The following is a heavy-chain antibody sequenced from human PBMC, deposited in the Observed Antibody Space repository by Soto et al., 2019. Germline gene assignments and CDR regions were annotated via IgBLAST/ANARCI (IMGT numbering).Heavy chain of an antibody. CDR2: IYYSGST. D-gene: IGHD6-13*01. Sequence: QVQLQESGPGLVKPSETLSLTCTVSGDSISSYYWSWIRQPPGKGLEWIGYIYYSGSTNYNPSLKSRVTISVDTSKNQFSLKLSSVTAADTAVYYCARGAAGSDYWGQGTLVTVSS. CDR3: ARGAAGSDY. V-gene: IGHV4-59*01. J-gene: IGHJ4*02. CDR1: GDSISSYY.